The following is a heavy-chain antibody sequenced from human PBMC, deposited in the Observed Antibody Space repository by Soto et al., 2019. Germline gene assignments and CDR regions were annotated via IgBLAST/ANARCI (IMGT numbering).Heavy chain of an antibody. Sequence: QVQLVQSGAEVKKPGASVKVSCKASGYTFTNYGITWVRQAPGQGLEWMGWISAYSGDTKYAENLQGRVTMTTDTATSTGYMELKSLRSDDTAVYYCVRDRGIVLASAVVLYTPNWVDPWGQGALVTVSS. D-gene: IGHD2-8*01. V-gene: IGHV1-18*01. J-gene: IGHJ5*02. CDR2: ISAYSGDT. CDR3: VRDRGIVLASAVVLYTPNWVDP. CDR1: GYTFTNYG.